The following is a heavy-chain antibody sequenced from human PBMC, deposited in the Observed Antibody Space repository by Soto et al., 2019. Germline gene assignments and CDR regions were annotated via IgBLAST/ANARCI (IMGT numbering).Heavy chain of an antibody. CDR3: ARGGGVGVAGSAAFDM. CDR2: INPATGAA. Sequence: QLHLVQSGAVVKKPGASVTVSCSASGYPVTAYYMHWVRQAPGRGLEWMGWINPATGAAKYTQTFRGRVTMTRDTSTSTVFMELSGLTSEDTAVFSFARGGGVGVAGSAAFDMWGQGTLVTVSS. CDR1: GYPVTAYY. J-gene: IGHJ3*02. D-gene: IGHD3-3*01. V-gene: IGHV1-2*02.